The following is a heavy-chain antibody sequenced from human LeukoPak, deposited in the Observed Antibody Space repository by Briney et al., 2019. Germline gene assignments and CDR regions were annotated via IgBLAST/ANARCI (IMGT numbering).Heavy chain of an antibody. J-gene: IGHJ4*02. CDR1: GFTFRSHA. V-gene: IGHV3-23*01. CDR2: IYENGGTT. D-gene: IGHD2-21*01. Sequence: GGSLRLSCVGSGFTFRSHAMSWVRQAPEKGLEFVSGIYENGGTTYYADSVKGRFSISRDNSKNTLYLQMDSLRGEDTAVYYCAKDFRIGYSARFDYWGQGTLLTVSS. CDR3: AKDFRIGYSARFDY.